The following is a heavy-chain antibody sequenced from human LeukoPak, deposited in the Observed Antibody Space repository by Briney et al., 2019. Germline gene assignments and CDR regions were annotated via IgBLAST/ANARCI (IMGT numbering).Heavy chain of an antibody. Sequence: SETLSLTCAVYGGSFSGYYWSWIRQPPGKGLEWIGEINHSGSTNYNPSLKSRVTISVDTSKNQFSLKLSSVTAADTAVYYCASAAWKDKGQYYYDSSGYYYGHDYWGQGTLVTVS. CDR3: ASAAWKDKGQYYYDSSGYYYGHDY. J-gene: IGHJ4*02. CDR2: INHSGST. CDR1: GGSFSGYY. D-gene: IGHD3-22*01. V-gene: IGHV4-34*01.